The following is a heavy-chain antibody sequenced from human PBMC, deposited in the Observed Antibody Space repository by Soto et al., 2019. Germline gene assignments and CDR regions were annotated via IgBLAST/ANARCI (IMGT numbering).Heavy chain of an antibody. CDR1: GGSFSGYY. CDR2: INHSGST. Sequence: QVQLQQWGAGLLKPSETLSLTCAVYGGSFSGYYWSWIRQPPGKGLEWIGEINHSGSTNYNPSLKSRVTISVDTSKNQFSLKLSSVTAAATAVYYCARGQPGIAAAGSIPDYWGQGTLVTVSS. V-gene: IGHV4-34*01. D-gene: IGHD6-13*01. CDR3: ARGQPGIAAAGSIPDY. J-gene: IGHJ4*02.